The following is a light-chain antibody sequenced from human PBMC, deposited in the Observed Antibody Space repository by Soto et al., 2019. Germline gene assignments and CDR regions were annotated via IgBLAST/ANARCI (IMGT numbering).Light chain of an antibody. CDR3: QQYGSSSWT. CDR2: GAS. CDR1: QSVSSIY. Sequence: EIVLTQSPGTLSLSPGERATLSYRASQSVSSIYLAWYQHKPGQAPRLLIYGASSRATGIPDRFSGSGSGTDFTLTISRLEPVDFAVYYCQQYGSSSWTFGRGTTVEIK. J-gene: IGKJ1*01. V-gene: IGKV3-20*01.